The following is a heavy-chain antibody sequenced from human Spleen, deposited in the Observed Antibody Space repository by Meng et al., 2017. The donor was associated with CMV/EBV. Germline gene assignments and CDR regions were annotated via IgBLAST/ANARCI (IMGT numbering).Heavy chain of an antibody. D-gene: IGHD6-19*01. J-gene: IGHJ6*02. CDR2: INPNSGGT. V-gene: IGHV1-2*02. CDR1: GYTLTAFY. CDR3: ARGEVAAAYYYGMDV. Sequence: ASVKVSCKASGYTLTAFYMHLVRQALGQGLEWMGWINPNSGGTNYAQKFQGRVTMTRDTSSSTAYMELSRLRSDDTAVYYCARGEVAAAYYYGMDVWGQGTTVTVSS.